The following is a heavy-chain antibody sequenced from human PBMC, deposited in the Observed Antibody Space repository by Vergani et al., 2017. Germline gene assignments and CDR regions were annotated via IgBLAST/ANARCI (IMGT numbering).Heavy chain of an antibody. CDR3: ARARGVVVPAAMSRYYYFDY. V-gene: IGHV4-34*01. Sequence: QVQLQQWGAGLLKPSETLSLTCAVYGGSFSGYYWSWIRQPPGKGLEWIWEINHSGSTNYNPSLKSRVTISVDTSKNQFSLKLSSVTAADTAVYYCARARGVVVPAAMSRYYYFDYWGQGTLVTVSS. CDR1: GGSFSGYY. CDR2: INHSGST. D-gene: IGHD2-2*01. J-gene: IGHJ4*02.